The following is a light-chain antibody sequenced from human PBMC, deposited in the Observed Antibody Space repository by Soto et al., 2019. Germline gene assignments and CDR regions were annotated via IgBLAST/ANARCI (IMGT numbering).Light chain of an antibody. J-gene: IGKJ1*01. CDR1: QSVSSK. Sequence: EIVMTQSPATLSVSPGARATLSCRASQSVSSKLAWDQQKPGQAPRLLIYGASTRATGIPARFSGSGSGTEFTLTINSLQYEDFAVYYCQQYNNWPQTFGQGTKVEIK. V-gene: IGKV3-15*01. CDR2: GAS. CDR3: QQYNNWPQT.